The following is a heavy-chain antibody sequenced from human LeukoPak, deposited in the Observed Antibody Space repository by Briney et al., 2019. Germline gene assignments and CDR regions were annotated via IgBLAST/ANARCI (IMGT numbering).Heavy chain of an antibody. V-gene: IGHV4-34*01. J-gene: IGHJ6*03. CDR2: INNSGST. CDR1: VGSFSGYY. Sequence: SETLSLTCAVYVGSFSGYYWSWIRQPPGKGLEWIGEINNSGSTNYNSSLKSRVTISVDTSKNQFSLKLSSVTAADTAVYYCARSYYGSGSHCCHMDVWGKGTTITVS. D-gene: IGHD3-10*01. CDR3: ARSYYGSGSHCCHMDV.